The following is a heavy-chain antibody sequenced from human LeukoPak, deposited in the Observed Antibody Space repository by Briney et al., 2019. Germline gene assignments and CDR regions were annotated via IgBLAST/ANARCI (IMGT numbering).Heavy chain of an antibody. J-gene: IGHJ4*02. CDR1: GFSLSTSGVG. V-gene: IGHV2-5*02. CDR3: AHRHYDILTGYCRGFDY. Sequence: SGPTLVNPTQTLTLTCTVSGFSLSTSGVGVGWIRQPPGKALEWLALIYWDDDKRYSPSLKSRLTITKDTSKNQVVLTMTNMDPVDTAKYYCAHRHYDILTGYCRGFDYWGQGTLVTVSS. D-gene: IGHD3-9*01. CDR2: IYWDDDK.